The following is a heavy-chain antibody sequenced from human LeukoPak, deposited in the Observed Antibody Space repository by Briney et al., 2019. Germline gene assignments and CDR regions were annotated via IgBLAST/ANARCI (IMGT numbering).Heavy chain of an antibody. V-gene: IGHV3-23*01. Sequence: GGSLRLSCAASGFTFSSYAMTWVRQAPGKGLEWVSSISISGGSTYYADSLKGRFTISRDNSKNTLYLQMNSLRAEDTAVYYCARDRGYSYGYYYYYYMDVWGKGTTVTVSS. CDR2: ISISGGST. CDR3: ARDRGYSYGYYYYYYMDV. D-gene: IGHD5-18*01. J-gene: IGHJ6*03. CDR1: GFTFSSYA.